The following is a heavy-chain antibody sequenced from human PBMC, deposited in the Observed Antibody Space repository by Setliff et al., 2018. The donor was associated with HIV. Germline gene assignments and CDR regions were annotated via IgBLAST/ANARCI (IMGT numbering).Heavy chain of an antibody. J-gene: IGHJ4*02. CDR2: IYYSGST. CDR1: GYSISSGYY. D-gene: IGHD3-22*01. CDR3: ARDPVITMMVGPKFYFDY. Sequence: SETLSLTCAVSGYSISSGYYWGWIRQPPGRGLEWIGYIYYSGSTSYNSSLKSRVTMSVDTSKNQFSLRLTSVTAADTAVYYCARDPVITMMVGPKFYFDYWGQGILVTVSS. V-gene: IGHV4-38-2*02.